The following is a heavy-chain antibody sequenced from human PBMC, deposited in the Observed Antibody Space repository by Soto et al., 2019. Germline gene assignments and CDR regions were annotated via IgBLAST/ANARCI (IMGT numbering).Heavy chain of an antibody. CDR3: ARHRLGYCSGGSCPRYYYYGMDV. Sequence: QVQLVESGGGVVQPGRSLRLSCAASGFTFSSYGMHWVRQAPGKGLEWVAVIWYDGSNKYYADSVKGRFTISRDNSKNTLYLQMNSLRAEDTAVYYCARHRLGYCSGGSCPRYYYYGMDVWGQGTTVTVSS. CDR1: GFTFSSYG. J-gene: IGHJ6*02. CDR2: IWYDGSNK. D-gene: IGHD2-15*01. V-gene: IGHV3-33*01.